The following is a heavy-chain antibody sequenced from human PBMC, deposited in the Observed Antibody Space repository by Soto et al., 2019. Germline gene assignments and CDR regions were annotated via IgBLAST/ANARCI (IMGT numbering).Heavy chain of an antibody. Sequence: GGSLRLSCAASGFTLSAHAMNWFRQAPGKGPEWVSTINGRGDKTFNAESVKGRFTISRDESKNTLFLEMNSLRAEDTAVYYCAKATLRVVHPLVFDYWGQGSLVTVSS. CDR3: AKATLRVVHPLVFDY. CDR1: GFTLSAHA. V-gene: IGHV3-23*01. J-gene: IGHJ4*02. D-gene: IGHD3-3*01. CDR2: INGRGDKT.